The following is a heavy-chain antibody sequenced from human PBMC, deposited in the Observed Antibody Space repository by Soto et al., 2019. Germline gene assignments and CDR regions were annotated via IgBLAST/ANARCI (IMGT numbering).Heavy chain of an antibody. CDR1: GYTLTGYY. CDR3: AKSAPEYYDFWSGYYTGYYYYYGMDV. Sequence: ASVKVSCKASGYTLTGYYRHWERQAPGQGLEWMGWINPNSGGTNYAQKFQGRVTMTRDTSISTAYMELSRLRSDDTAVYYCAKSAPEYYDFWSGYYTGYYYYYGMDVWGQGTTVTVSS. J-gene: IGHJ6*02. V-gene: IGHV1-2*02. CDR2: INPNSGGT. D-gene: IGHD3-3*01.